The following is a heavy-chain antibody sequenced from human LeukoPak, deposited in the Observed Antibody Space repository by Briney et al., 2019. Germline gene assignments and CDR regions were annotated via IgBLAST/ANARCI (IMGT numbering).Heavy chain of an antibody. CDR3: ARDTWIQLWYFDI. J-gene: IGHJ3*02. Sequence: GSLRLSCAASGFTFSDYYMSWIRQAPGKGLEWVSYISSSGSTIYYADSVKGRFTISRDNAKNSLYLQMNSLRAEGTAVYYCARDTWIQLWYFDIWGQGTMVTVSS. CDR2: ISSSGSTI. V-gene: IGHV3-11*01. D-gene: IGHD5-18*01. CDR1: GFTFSDYY.